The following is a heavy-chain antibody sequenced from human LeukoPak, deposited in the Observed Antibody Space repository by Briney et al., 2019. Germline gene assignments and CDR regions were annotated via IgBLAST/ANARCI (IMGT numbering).Heavy chain of an antibody. J-gene: IGHJ4*02. CDR3: ARHIVSSSGYFDY. V-gene: IGHV4-59*08. Sequence: PSGTLSLTCSVSGGSINSYYWTWIRQPPGKGLEWIGYIYSRGSTSYNPSLESRVTMSVERSKNQFSLRLSSVTAADTAVYYCARHIVSSSGYFDYWGQGTLVTVSS. CDR1: GGSINSYY. CDR2: IYSRGST. D-gene: IGHD1-26*01.